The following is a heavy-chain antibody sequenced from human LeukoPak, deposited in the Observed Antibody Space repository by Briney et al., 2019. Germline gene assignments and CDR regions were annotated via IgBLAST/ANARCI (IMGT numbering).Heavy chain of an antibody. J-gene: IGHJ4*02. D-gene: IGHD3-22*01. V-gene: IGHV3-23*01. CDR3: ARALYDSSGYYSHFDY. CDR1: GFTFSSYA. Sequence: PGGSLRLSCAASGFTFSSYAMSWVRQAPGKGLEWVSTISGRGDSTYYADSVKGRFTISRDNSKNTLYLQMNSLRAEDTAVYYCARALYDSSGYYSHFDYWGQGTLVTVSS. CDR2: ISGRGDST.